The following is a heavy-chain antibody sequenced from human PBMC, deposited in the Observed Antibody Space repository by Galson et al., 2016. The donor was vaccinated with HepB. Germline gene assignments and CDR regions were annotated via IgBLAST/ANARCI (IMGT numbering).Heavy chain of an antibody. J-gene: IGHJ4*02. CDR2: IYGDDKT. Sequence: SLRLSCAVSGFSVRTNDMSWVRQAPGKGLEWVSLIYGDDKTYYSDSVKGRFTISRDSSKNTLYLQMNSLRAEDTAVYYCAKDYRYGDSCCHFDSWGQGTLLTVSS. D-gene: IGHD2-15*01. CDR1: GFSVRTND. CDR3: AKDYRYGDSCCHFDS. V-gene: IGHV3-53*01.